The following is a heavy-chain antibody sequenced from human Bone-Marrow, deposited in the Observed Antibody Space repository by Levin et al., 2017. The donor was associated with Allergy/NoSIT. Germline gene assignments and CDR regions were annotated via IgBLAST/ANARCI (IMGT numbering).Heavy chain of an antibody. CDR1: GGSISSGGYS. Sequence: SETLSLTCAVSGGSISSGGYSWSWIRQPPGKGLEWIGYIYHSGSTYYNPSLKSRVTISVDRSKNQFSLKLSSVTAADTAVYYCARQGRDYYDSSGYSDYWGQGTLVTVSS. D-gene: IGHD3-22*01. J-gene: IGHJ4*02. CDR2: IYHSGST. CDR3: ARQGRDYYDSSGYSDY. V-gene: IGHV4-30-2*01.